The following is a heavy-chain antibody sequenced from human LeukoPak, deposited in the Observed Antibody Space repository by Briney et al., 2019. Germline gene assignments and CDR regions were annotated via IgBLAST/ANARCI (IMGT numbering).Heavy chain of an antibody. CDR2: ISGSGSTT. D-gene: IGHD6-13*01. CDR1: GFTFSSYA. J-gene: IGHJ4*02. CDR3: AKKGSRTIATGGFDC. Sequence: GGSLRLSCAASGFTFSSYAMSWVRQAPGKGLEWNSTISGSGSTTYYGDSVKGRFTISRDSSKNTLDLQMNSLRAEDTAVYYCAKKGSRTIATGGFDCWGQGTLVIVSS. V-gene: IGHV3-23*01.